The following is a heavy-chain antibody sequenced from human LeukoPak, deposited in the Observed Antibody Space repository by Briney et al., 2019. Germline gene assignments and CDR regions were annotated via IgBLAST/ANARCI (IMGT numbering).Heavy chain of an antibody. CDR2: INPNSGGT. D-gene: IGHD2-15*01. CDR3: ARDGLVVVLSPIDY. Sequence: ASVKVSCKASGGTFSSYAISWVRQAPGQGLEWMGWINPNSGGTNYAQKLQGRVTMTTDTSTSTAYMELRSLRSDDTAVYYCARDGLVVVLSPIDYWGQGTLVTVSS. V-gene: IGHV1-18*01. CDR1: GGTFSSYA. J-gene: IGHJ4*02.